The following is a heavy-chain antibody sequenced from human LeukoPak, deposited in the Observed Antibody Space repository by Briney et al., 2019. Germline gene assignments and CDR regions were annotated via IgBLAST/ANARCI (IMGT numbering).Heavy chain of an antibody. CDR3: AKGGCTNGVCYNDY. CDR1: GFTLSRYS. D-gene: IGHD2-8*01. CDR2: IYSGGST. V-gene: IGHV3-66*02. J-gene: IGHJ4*02. Sequence: GGSLRLSCAASGFTLSRYSMNWVRQAPGKGLEWVSVIYSGGSTYYADSVKGRFTISRDNSKNTLYLQMNSLRAEDTAVYYCAKGGCTNGVCYNDYWGQGTLVTVSS.